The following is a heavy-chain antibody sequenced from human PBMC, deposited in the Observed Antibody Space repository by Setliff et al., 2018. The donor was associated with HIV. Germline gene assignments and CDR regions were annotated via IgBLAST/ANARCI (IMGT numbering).Heavy chain of an antibody. D-gene: IGHD3-22*01. CDR3: FLFYDDRSGFYWD. V-gene: IGHV4-34*01. CDR2: IDDSGSI. CDR1: TESLTRYD. J-gene: IGHJ4*02. Sequence: SETLSLTCAVYTESLTRYDWAWIRQSPEKGLEWIGEIDDSGSIIYNPSLKSRVTMAVDTSKKQFSLKLKSVTAADTAVYYCFLFYDDRSGFYWDWGQGTPVTVSS.